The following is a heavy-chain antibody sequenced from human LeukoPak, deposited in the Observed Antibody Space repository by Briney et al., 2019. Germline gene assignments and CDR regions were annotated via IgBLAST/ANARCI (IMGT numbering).Heavy chain of an antibody. CDR1: GFPFSVYE. J-gene: IGHJ4*02. CDR2: ISSSSSYI. Sequence: GGSLRLSCAVSGFPFSVYEMNWVRQAPGKGLEWVSSISSSSSYIYYADSVKGRFTISRDNAKNSLYLQMNSLRAEDTAVYYCARADTADYWGQGTLVTVSS. CDR3: ARADTADY. V-gene: IGHV3-21*01. D-gene: IGHD5-18*01.